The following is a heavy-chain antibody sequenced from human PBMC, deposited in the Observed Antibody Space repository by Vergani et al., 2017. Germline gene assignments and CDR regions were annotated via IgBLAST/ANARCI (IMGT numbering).Heavy chain of an antibody. CDR2: ISYDGSNK. CDR3: AKDPMVQLERRDGAYYYYYGMDV. D-gene: IGHD1-1*01. J-gene: IGHJ6*02. CDR1: GFTFSSYG. Sequence: QVQLVESGGGVVQPGRSLRLSCAASGFTFSSYGMHWVRQAPGKGLEWVAVISYDGSNKYYADSVKGRFTISRDNSKNTLYLQMNSLRAEDTAVYYCAKDPMVQLERRDGAYYYYYGMDVWGQGP. V-gene: IGHV3-30*18.